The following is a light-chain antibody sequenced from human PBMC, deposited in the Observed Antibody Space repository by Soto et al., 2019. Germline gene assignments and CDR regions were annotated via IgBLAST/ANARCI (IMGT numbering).Light chain of an antibody. CDR3: QQLNSYPIT. CDR1: QSVSSH. J-gene: IGKJ5*01. Sequence: EIVLTQSPGTLSLSPVERATLSSRASQSVSSHLAWYQHKPGQAPRLLFYDASTRATGIPARFSGSGSGTEFTLTISSLQPEDFATYYCQQLNSYPITFGQGTRLEIK. CDR2: DAS. V-gene: IGKV3-15*01.